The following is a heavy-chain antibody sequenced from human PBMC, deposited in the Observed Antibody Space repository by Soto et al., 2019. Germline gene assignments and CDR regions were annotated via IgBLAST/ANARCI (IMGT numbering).Heavy chain of an antibody. V-gene: IGHV4-39*01. CDR3: ARQSAVAGNWFDP. CDR2: IYYSGST. Sequence: PSETLSLTCTVSGGSISSYYWGWIRQPPGKGLEWIGIIYYSGSTYYNPSLKSRVTISVDTSKNQFSLKLSSVTAADTAVYYCARQSAVAGNWFDPWGQGTLVTVSS. J-gene: IGHJ5*02. CDR1: GGSISSYY. D-gene: IGHD6-19*01.